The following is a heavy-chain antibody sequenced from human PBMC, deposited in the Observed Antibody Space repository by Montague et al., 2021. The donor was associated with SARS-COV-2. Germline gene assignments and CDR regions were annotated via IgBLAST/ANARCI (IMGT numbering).Heavy chain of an antibody. J-gene: IGHJ6*03. D-gene: IGHD3-9*01. Sequence: SETLSLTYTVSGGSISSYYWSWIRQPPGKGLEWIGYIYYSGSTNYSPSLKSRVTISVDTSKNQFSLKLSSVTAADTAVYYCAGDSRTDFDWLFPDSGSYYYYMDVWGKGTTVTVSS. CDR1: GGSISSYY. V-gene: IGHV4-59*01. CDR2: IYYSGST. CDR3: AGDSRTDFDWLFPDSGSYYYYMDV.